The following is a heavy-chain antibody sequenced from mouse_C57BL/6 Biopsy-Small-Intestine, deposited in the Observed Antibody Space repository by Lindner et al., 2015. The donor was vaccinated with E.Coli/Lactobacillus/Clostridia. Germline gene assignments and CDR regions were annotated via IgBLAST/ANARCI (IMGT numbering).Heavy chain of an antibody. CDR2: IYPEDDDT. J-gene: IGHJ2*01. CDR1: GYAFSRYW. D-gene: IGHD2-1*01. V-gene: IGHV1-80*01. Sequence: VQLQESGAELVKPRASVKISCKASGYAFSRYWMNWVKQRPGKGLEWIGQIYPEDDDTNYNGKFKGKATLTADKSSSTAYMQLSSLTSEDSAVYFCARFPLYYGNYLDYWGQGTTLTVSS. CDR3: ARFPLYYGNYLDY.